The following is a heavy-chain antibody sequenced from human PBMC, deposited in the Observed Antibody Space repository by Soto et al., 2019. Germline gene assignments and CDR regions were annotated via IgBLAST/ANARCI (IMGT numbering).Heavy chain of an antibody. CDR3: ASIGSVPSLEINDYGDSYYEPLFVFDY. CDR2: IYYSGST. CDR1: GGSISSGGYY. D-gene: IGHD4-17*01. J-gene: IGHJ4*02. V-gene: IGHV4-31*03. Sequence: SETLSLTCTVSGGSISSGGYYWSWIRQHPGKGLEWIGYIYYSGSTYYNPSLKSRVTISVDTSKNQFSLKLSSVTAADTAVYYCASIGSVPSLEINDYGDSYYEPLFVFDYWGQGTLVTVSS.